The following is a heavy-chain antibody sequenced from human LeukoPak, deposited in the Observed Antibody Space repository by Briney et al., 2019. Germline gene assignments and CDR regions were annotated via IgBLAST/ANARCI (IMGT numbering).Heavy chain of an antibody. Sequence: GGSLRLSCAASGFTFDDYAMHWVRQAPGKGLEWVSGISWNSGSIGCADSVKGRFTISRDNAKNSLYLQMNSLRAEDTAVYYCARGLGWGQGTLVTVSS. CDR2: ISWNSGSI. CDR3: ARGLG. J-gene: IGHJ4*02. V-gene: IGHV3-9*01. CDR1: GFTFDDYA.